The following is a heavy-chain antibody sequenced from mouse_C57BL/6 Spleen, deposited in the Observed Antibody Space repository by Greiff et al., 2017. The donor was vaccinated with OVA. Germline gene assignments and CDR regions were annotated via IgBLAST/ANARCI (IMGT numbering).Heavy chain of an antibody. D-gene: IGHD2-5*01. J-gene: IGHJ4*01. CDR1: GFNIKDYY. CDR3: TTTYSSNYWGMDY. Sequence: VQLQQSGAELVRPGASVKLSCTASGFNIKDYYMHWVKQRPEQGLEWIGRIDPEDGDTEYAPKFQGKATMTADTSSNTAYLQLRSLTSEDTAVYYCTTTYSSNYWGMDYWGQGTSVTVSS. CDR2: IDPEDGDT. V-gene: IGHV14-1*01.